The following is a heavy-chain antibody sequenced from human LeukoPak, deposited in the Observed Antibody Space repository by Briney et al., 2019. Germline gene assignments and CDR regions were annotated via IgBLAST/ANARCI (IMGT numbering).Heavy chain of an antibody. CDR1: GFTFSSYG. D-gene: IGHD6-13*01. CDR2: IRYDGSNK. V-gene: IGHV3-30*02. CDR3: AIIAYSSSWYDAFDI. J-gene: IGHJ3*02. Sequence: PGGSLRLSCAASGFTFSSYGMHWVRRAPGKGLEWVAFIRYDGSNKYYADSVKGRFTISRDNSKNTLYLQMNSLRAEDTAVYSCAIIAYSSSWYDAFDIWGQGTMVIFSS.